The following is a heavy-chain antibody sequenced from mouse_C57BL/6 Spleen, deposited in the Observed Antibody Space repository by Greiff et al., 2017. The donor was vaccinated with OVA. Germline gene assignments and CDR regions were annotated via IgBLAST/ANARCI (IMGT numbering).Heavy chain of an antibody. Sequence: EVKLMESGPGLVKPSQSLSLTCSVTGYSITSGYYWNWIRQFPGNKLEWMGYISYDGSNNYNPSLKNRISITRDTSKNQFFLKLNSVTTEDTATYYCARGAPRSFDVWGTGTTVTVSS. V-gene: IGHV3-6*01. CDR3: ARGAPRSFDV. J-gene: IGHJ1*03. D-gene: IGHD3-1*01. CDR2: ISYDGSN. CDR1: GYSITSGYY.